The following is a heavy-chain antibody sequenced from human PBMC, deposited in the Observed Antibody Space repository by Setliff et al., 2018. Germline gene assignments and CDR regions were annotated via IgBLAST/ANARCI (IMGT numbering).Heavy chain of an antibody. CDR3: ARAIVGATKRGGYFDY. D-gene: IGHD1-26*01. Sequence: GGTLRLSCAASRFTFNNYWMSWVRQAPGQGLVWVSHINPDGRTTAYADPVKGRFTISRDNAKNTLYLQMNSLRAEDTAVYYCARAIVGATKRGGYFDYWGQGTLVTVSS. V-gene: IGHV3-74*03. CDR1: RFTFNNYW. J-gene: IGHJ4*02. CDR2: INPDGRTT.